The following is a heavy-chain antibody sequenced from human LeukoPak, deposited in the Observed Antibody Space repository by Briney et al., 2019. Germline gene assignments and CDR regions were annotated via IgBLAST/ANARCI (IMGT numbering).Heavy chain of an antibody. CDR1: GYTLTELS. CDR2: FDPEDGET. V-gene: IGHV1-24*01. D-gene: IGHD3/OR15-3a*01. Sequence: GASVKVSCKVSGYTLTELSMHWVRQAPGKGLEWMGGFDPEDGETIYAQKFQGRVTMTEDTSTDTAYMELSSLRSDDTALYYCARGPNFFWTGYYTDYWGQGTLVTVSS. J-gene: IGHJ4*02. CDR3: ARGPNFFWTGYYTDY.